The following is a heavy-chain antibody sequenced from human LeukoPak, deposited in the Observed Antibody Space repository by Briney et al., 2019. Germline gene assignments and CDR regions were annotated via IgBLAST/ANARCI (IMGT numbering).Heavy chain of an antibody. Sequence: TGGSLRLPCAASGFTFDDYAMHWVRQAPGKGLEWVSGISWNSGSIGYADSVKGRSTISRDNAKNSLYLQMNSLRAEDMALYYCAKGRDIVVVPAALDYWGQGTLVTVSS. V-gene: IGHV3-9*03. D-gene: IGHD2-2*01. J-gene: IGHJ4*02. CDR2: ISWNSGSI. CDR1: GFTFDDYA. CDR3: AKGRDIVVVPAALDY.